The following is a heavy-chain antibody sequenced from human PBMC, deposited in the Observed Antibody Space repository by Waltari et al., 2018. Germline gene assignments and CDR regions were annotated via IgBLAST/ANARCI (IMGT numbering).Heavy chain of an antibody. CDR1: GGTFSSYA. CDR3: ATRPEGVVPAAPLGMDV. CDR2: IIPIFGTA. Sequence: QVQLVQSGAEVKKPGSSVKVSCKASGGTFSSYAISWVRQAPGQGLEWMGGIIPIFGTANYAQKFQGRVTITADESTSTAYMELSSLRSEDTAVYYCATRPEGVVPAAPLGMDVWGQGTTVIVSS. V-gene: IGHV1-69*01. J-gene: IGHJ6*02. D-gene: IGHD2-2*01.